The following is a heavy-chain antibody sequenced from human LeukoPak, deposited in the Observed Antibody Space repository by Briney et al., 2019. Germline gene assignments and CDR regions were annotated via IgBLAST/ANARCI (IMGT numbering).Heavy chain of an antibody. CDR3: ARPRVRYCSGRSCYPRPDFDY. Sequence: GGSLRLSCAASGFTFSSYSMNWVRQAPGKGLEWVSYISSSSSTIYYADSVKGRFTISRDNAKNSLYLQMNSLRAEDTAVYYCARPRVRYCSGRSCYPRPDFDYWGQGTLVAVSS. D-gene: IGHD2-15*01. V-gene: IGHV3-48*04. CDR2: ISSSSSTI. J-gene: IGHJ4*02. CDR1: GFTFSSYS.